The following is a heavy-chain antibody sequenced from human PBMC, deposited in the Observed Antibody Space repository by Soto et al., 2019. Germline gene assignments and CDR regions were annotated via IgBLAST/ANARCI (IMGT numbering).Heavy chain of an antibody. D-gene: IGHD6-13*01. J-gene: IGHJ4*02. Sequence: SVKVSCKASGGTFSSYAISWVRQAPGQGLEWMGGIIPIFGTANYAQKFQGRVTITADESTSTAYMELSSLRSEDTAVYYCAVGIAAAGIFDYWGQGTLVTVSS. CDR2: IIPIFGTA. CDR3: AVGIAAAGIFDY. CDR1: GGTFSSYA. V-gene: IGHV1-69*13.